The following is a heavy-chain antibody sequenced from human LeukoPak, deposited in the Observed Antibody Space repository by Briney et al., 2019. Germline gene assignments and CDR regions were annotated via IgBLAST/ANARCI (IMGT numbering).Heavy chain of an antibody. CDR2: IIPIFGTA. J-gene: IGHJ4*02. CDR3: ARDRADYYDSSGDTYFDY. D-gene: IGHD3-22*01. CDR1: GGTFSSYA. V-gene: IGHV1-69*01. Sequence: GSSVKVSCKASGGTFSSYAISWVRQAPGQGLEWVGGIIPIFGTANYAQKFQGRVTITADESTSTAYMELSSLRSEDTAVYYCARDRADYYDSSGDTYFDYWGQGTLVTVSS.